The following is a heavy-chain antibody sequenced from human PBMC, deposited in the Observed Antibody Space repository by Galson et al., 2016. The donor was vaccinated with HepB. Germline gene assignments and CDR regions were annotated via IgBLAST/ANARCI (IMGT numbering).Heavy chain of an antibody. V-gene: IGHV3-23*01. CDR3: ARRDYPGSASYSSFCVDY. Sequence: SLRLSCAASGFSFSDYAVTWVCQAPGKGLEWVSSISANGDFTNYAYSAEGRFTISRDNSQNTLFLQMNSLRAEDTAFYFCARRDYPGSASYSSFCVDYWGQGTLVTVSP. CDR2: ISANGDFT. CDR1: GFSFSDYA. J-gene: IGHJ4*02. D-gene: IGHD3-10*01.